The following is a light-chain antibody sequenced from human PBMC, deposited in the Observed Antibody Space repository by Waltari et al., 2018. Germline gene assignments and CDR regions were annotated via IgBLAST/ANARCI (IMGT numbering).Light chain of an antibody. CDR1: QSVSSRN. CDR3: QQYGSSPWT. Sequence: EIVLTQSPGTLSLSPGERATLSCRASQSVSSRNLAWYQQRPGQAPRLLIYGASNRATGIPDRISGSGSGTDFTLTINRLEPEDFAVYYCQQYGSSPWTFGQGTKVDIK. J-gene: IGKJ1*01. V-gene: IGKV3-20*01. CDR2: GAS.